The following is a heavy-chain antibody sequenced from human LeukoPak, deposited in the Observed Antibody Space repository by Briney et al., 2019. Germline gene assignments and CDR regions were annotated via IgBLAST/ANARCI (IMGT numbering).Heavy chain of an antibody. Sequence: LGGALKLSCAASGFTFSSSAMTWVRQAPGKGLEWVSAIGASGGSTYYADSVKGRFTISRDNSKNALFLQMNSLTAEDTAVYYCGNRGSTTGYYDYWGQGTLVTVSS. D-gene: IGHD3-9*01. CDR1: GFTFSSSA. CDR3: GNRGSTTGYYDY. V-gene: IGHV3-23*01. J-gene: IGHJ4*02. CDR2: IGASGGST.